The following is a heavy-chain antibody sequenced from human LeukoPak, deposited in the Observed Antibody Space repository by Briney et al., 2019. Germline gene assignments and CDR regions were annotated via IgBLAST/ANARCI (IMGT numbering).Heavy chain of an antibody. V-gene: IGHV4-39*01. CDR3: ARVRGYDILTGYYKGLGWFDP. CDR1: GGSISSSSYY. Sequence: PSETLSLTCTVSGGSISSSSYYWGWIRQPPGKGLERIGSIYYSGSTYYNPSLKSRVTISVVTSKIQFSLELSSVTAAGTALYYCARVRGYDILTGYYKGLGWFDPWGQGTLVTVSS. CDR2: IYYSGST. J-gene: IGHJ5*02. D-gene: IGHD3-9*01.